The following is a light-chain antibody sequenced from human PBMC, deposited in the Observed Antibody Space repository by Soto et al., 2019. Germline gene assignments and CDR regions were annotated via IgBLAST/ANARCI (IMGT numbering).Light chain of an antibody. Sequence: EIVLTQSPGTLSLSPGERATLSCRASQSIRSNYVAWYQQKPGQGPTLLIYGASSRATGIPDRFSGSGSGTDFTLIISRLEPEDFAMYYCQQYGSSPRTFGQGTKVDIK. V-gene: IGKV3-20*01. J-gene: IGKJ1*01. CDR2: GAS. CDR1: QSIRSNY. CDR3: QQYGSSPRT.